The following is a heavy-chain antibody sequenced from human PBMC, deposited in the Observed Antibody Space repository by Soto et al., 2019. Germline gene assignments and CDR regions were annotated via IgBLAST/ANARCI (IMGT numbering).Heavy chain of an antibody. Sequence: GASVKVSCKASGGTFSSYAISWVRQAPGQGLEWMGGTIPIFGTANYAQKFQGRVTITADESTSTAYMELSSLRSEDTAVYYCATTPDSSGYYPGNWFDPWGQGTLVTVSS. CDR3: ATTPDSSGYYPGNWFDP. CDR1: GGTFSSYA. J-gene: IGHJ5*02. CDR2: TIPIFGTA. D-gene: IGHD3-22*01. V-gene: IGHV1-69*13.